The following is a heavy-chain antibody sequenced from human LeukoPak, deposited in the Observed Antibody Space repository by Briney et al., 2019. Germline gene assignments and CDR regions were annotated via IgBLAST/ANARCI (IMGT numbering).Heavy chain of an antibody. CDR1: GGSFSGYY. D-gene: IGHD2/OR15-2a*01. V-gene: IGHV4-34*01. CDR3: ARHVLRRAPRFDP. J-gene: IGHJ5*02. CDR2: INHSGST. Sequence: PSETLPLTCAVYGGSFSGYYWSWIRQPPGKGLEWIGEINHSGSTNYNPSLKSRVTISVDTSKNQFSLKLSSVTAADTAVYYCARHVLRRAPRFDPWGQGTLVTVSS.